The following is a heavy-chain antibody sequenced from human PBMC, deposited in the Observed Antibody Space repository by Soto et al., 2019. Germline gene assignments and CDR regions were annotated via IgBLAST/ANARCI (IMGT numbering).Heavy chain of an antibody. V-gene: IGHV1-18*01. CDR1: GYTFTSYG. CDR3: ARERDIVVVVAATLAY. J-gene: IGHJ4*02. CDR2: ISAYNGNT. D-gene: IGHD2-15*01. Sequence: QVQLVQSGAEVKKPGASVKVSCKASGYTFTSYGISWVRQAPGQGLEWMGWISAYNGNTSYAQKLQGRGTMTTDTSTSTAYRELRSLRSDDTAVYYCARERDIVVVVAATLAYWGQGTLVTVSS.